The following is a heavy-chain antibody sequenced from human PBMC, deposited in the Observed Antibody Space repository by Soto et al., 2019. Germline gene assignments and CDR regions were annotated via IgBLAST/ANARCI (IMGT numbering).Heavy chain of an antibody. CDR3: ASFVITFGGHVPYYAMHV. CDR1: GFTFSSYW. D-gene: IGHD3-16*01. J-gene: IGHJ6*02. Sequence: GGSLRLSCAASGFTFSSYWMHWVRQAPGKGLVWVSRINHDGSSTSYADSVKGRFTISRDNAKNTLYLQMNSLRGEDTAVYYCASFVITFGGHVPYYAMHVSGQATTVTVSS. CDR2: INHDGSST. V-gene: IGHV3-74*01.